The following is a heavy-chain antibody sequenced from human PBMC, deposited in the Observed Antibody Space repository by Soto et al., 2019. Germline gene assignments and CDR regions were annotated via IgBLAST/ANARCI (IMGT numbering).Heavy chain of an antibody. CDR2: IYHSGST. CDR1: GGSISSSNW. CDR3: ARTPKDYVWGSYLGYFDY. V-gene: IGHV4-4*02. D-gene: IGHD3-16*01. Sequence: SETLSLTCAVSGGSISSSNWWSWVRQPPGKGLEWIGEIYHSGSTNYNPSLKSRVTISVDKSKNQFSLKLSSVTAADTAVYYCARTPKDYVWGSYLGYFDYWGQGTLVTVSS. J-gene: IGHJ4*02.